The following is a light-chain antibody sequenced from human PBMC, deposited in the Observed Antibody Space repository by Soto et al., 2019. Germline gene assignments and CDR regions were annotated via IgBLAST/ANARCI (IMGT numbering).Light chain of an antibody. CDR3: VLYMGSGIWV. CDR2: STN. Sequence: QAVVTQEPSFSVSPGGTVTLTCGLNSGSVSTNYFPSWFQQTPGQAPRTLIYSTNTRSSGVPDRFSGSIFGNTAALTITGAKADDESDYYCVLYMGSGIWVFGGGTKLTVL. V-gene: IGLV8-61*01. J-gene: IGLJ3*02. CDR1: SGSVSTNYF.